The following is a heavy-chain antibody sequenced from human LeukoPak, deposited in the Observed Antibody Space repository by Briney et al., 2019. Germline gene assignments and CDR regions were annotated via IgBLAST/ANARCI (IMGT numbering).Heavy chain of an antibody. J-gene: IGHJ5*02. D-gene: IGHD2-15*01. Sequence: SETLSLTCAVYGGSFSGYYWSWIRQPPGKGREWIGEINHSGSTNYNPSLKSRVTISVDTSKNQFSLKLSSVTAADTAVYYCARGVVVVAVWFDPWGQGTLVTVSS. CDR2: INHSGST. CDR1: GGSFSGYY. V-gene: IGHV4-34*01. CDR3: ARGVVVVAVWFDP.